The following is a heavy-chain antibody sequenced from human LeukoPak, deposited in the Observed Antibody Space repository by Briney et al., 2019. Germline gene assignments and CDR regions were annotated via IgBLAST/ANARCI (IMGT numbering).Heavy chain of an antibody. CDR1: GFTFSNYA. J-gene: IGHJ4*02. CDR3: AKEIGRLGVPLYDY. Sequence: GGSLRLSCAASGFTFSNYAMHWVRQATGKGLEWVSAIGTTGDTFYPGSVKGRFTISRENAKNSLYLQMNSLRAEDTAVYYCAKEIGRLGVPLYDYWGRGTLVTASS. D-gene: IGHD3/OR15-3a*01. V-gene: IGHV3-13*01. CDR2: IGTTGDT.